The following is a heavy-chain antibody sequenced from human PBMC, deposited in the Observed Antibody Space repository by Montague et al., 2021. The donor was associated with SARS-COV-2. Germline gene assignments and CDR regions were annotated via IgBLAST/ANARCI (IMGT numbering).Heavy chain of an antibody. CDR1: GGSISSYY. CDR3: ARVTTKRTRYGSGSYRGFDAFDI. CDR2: IYYSGST. V-gene: IGHV4-59*08. D-gene: IGHD3-10*01. J-gene: IGHJ3*02. Sequence: ETLSLTCTVSGGSISSYYWSWIRQPPGKGLEWIGYIYYSGSTNYNPSLKSRVTISIDTSKNQFSLKLSSATAADTAVYYCARVTTKRTRYGSGSYRGFDAFDIWGQGTMVTVSS.